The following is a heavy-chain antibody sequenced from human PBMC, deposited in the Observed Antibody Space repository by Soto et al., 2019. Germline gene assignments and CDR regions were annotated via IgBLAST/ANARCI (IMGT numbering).Heavy chain of an antibody. V-gene: IGHV4-59*01. J-gene: IGHJ3*02. CDR1: GGSISSYY. Sequence: SKTLSLTCTVSGGSISSYYWSWIRQPPGKGLEWIGYIYYSGSTNYNPSLKSRVTISVDTSKNQFSLKLSSVTAADTAVYYCAREGVATTKGGDAFDIWGQGTMVIVSS. CDR3: AREGVATTKGGDAFDI. D-gene: IGHD5-12*01. CDR2: IYYSGST.